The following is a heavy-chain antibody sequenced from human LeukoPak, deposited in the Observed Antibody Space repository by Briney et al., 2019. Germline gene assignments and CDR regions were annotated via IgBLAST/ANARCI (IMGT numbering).Heavy chain of an antibody. V-gene: IGHV4-4*02. CDR3: ARVGGANYYYYGMDV. CDR2: IFHSGNT. Sequence: SGTLSLTCAVSGGSISSSNWWTWVRQPPGKGLEWIGEIFHSGNTNYNPSLKSRVTISVDKSKNQFSLKLSSVTAADTAMYYCARVGGANYYYYGMDVWGQGTTVTVSS. J-gene: IGHJ6*02. D-gene: IGHD3-3*01. CDR1: GGSISSSNW.